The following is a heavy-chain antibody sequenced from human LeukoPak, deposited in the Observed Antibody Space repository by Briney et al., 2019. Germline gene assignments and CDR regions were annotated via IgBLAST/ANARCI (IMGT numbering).Heavy chain of an antibody. J-gene: IGHJ3*02. D-gene: IGHD5-24*01. CDR3: ARGLQENLAWLQAFSAFDI. CDR1: GYTFNNHG. V-gene: IGHV1-18*01. CDR2: ISAYNGNT. Sequence: ASVKVSCKASGYTFNNHGITWVRQAPGQGLGWMGWISAYNGNTNYAQKFQGRVTMTTDTSTSTAYMELRSLRSDDTAVYYCARGLQENLAWLQAFSAFDIWGQGTMVTVSS.